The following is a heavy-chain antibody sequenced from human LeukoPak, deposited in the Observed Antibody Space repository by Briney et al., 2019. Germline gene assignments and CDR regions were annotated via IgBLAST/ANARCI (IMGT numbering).Heavy chain of an antibody. V-gene: IGHV3-23*01. Sequence: PGGSLRLSCAASGFTFSSYAMSWVRQAPGKGLEWVSAISGSGGSTYYADSVKGRFTISRDNAKNSLYLQMNSLRAEDTAVYYCARDHVYDYYDSSGYLELFDIWGQGTMVTVSS. CDR2: ISGSGGST. CDR1: GFTFSSYA. D-gene: IGHD3-22*01. CDR3: ARDHVYDYYDSSGYLELFDI. J-gene: IGHJ3*02.